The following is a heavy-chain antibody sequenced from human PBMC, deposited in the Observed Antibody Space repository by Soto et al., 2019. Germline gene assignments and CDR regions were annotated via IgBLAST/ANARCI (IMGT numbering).Heavy chain of an antibody. V-gene: IGHV1-69*02. Sequence: ASVKVSCKASGGTFSSYTISWVRQAPGQGLEWMGRIIPILGIANYAQKFQGRVTITADKSTSTAYMELSSLRSEDTAVYYCARGPEKNYDFCSGHSDHLAYWGQRTLVTISS. CDR1: GGTFSSYT. CDR3: ARGPEKNYDFCSGHSDHLAY. CDR2: IIPILGIA. D-gene: IGHD3-3*01. J-gene: IGHJ4*02.